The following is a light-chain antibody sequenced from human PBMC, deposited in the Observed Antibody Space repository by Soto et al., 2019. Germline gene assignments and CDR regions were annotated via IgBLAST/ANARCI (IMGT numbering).Light chain of an antibody. CDR3: QQYSDWPRT. Sequence: VLTQSPATLSVSPGEGVTLSCRPRGSVRTPLAWYQHKPGRSPSLLMYGASNRATGVPDRFSGSGSGTDFTLTITSLQSDDLAIYYCQQYSDWPRTFGQGTKLEIK. CDR2: GAS. J-gene: IGKJ1*01. CDR1: GSVRTP. V-gene: IGKV3-15*01.